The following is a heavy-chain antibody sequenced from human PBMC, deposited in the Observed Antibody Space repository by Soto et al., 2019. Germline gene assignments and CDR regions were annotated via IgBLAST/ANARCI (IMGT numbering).Heavy chain of an antibody. J-gene: IGHJ1*01. CDR3: AHRERYYGSGSYYKGYFPH. CDR1: GFSLSTSGVG. D-gene: IGHD3-10*01. CDR2: IYWNDDK. Sequence: QITLKESGPTLVKPTQTLTLTCTFSGFSLSTSGVGVGWIRQPPGKALEWLALIYWNDDKRYSPSLKSRLTITKDTSKNQVVLTMTNMDPVDTATYYCAHRERYYGSGSYYKGYFPHWGQGTLVTVSS. V-gene: IGHV2-5*01.